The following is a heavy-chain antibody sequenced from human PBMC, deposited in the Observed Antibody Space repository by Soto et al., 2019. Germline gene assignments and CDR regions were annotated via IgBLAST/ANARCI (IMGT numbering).Heavy chain of an antibody. Sequence: QVQLVQSGAEVKKPGASVKVSCKASGYTFTSYDINWVRQATGQGLEWMGWMNPNSGNTGYAQKFQGRVTMTRNTPINTANRGLSSLRSEDTAVYYCARGVERATISPDYWGQGTLVTVSS. V-gene: IGHV1-8*01. CDR3: ARGVERATISPDY. J-gene: IGHJ4*02. CDR2: MNPNSGNT. CDR1: GYTFTSYD. D-gene: IGHD5-12*01.